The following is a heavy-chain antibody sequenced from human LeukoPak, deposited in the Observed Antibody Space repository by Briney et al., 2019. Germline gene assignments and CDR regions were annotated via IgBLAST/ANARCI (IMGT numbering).Heavy chain of an antibody. Sequence: SETLSLTCAVYGGSFSGYYWSWIRQPPGKGLEWIGEINHSGSTNYNPSLKSRVTISVDTSKNQFSLKLSSVTAADTAVYFCAKHVDPYYYGMDVWGQGTTVTVSS. CDR3: AKHVDPYYYGMDV. D-gene: IGHD5-12*01. CDR1: GGSFSGYY. V-gene: IGHV4-34*01. CDR2: INHSGST. J-gene: IGHJ6*02.